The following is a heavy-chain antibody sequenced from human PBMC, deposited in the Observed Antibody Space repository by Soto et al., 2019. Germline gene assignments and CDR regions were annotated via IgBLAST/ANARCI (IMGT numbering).Heavy chain of an antibody. CDR1: GDSIRSGTYS. CDR2: FWSTGAT. J-gene: IGHJ4*02. V-gene: IGHV4-39*01. D-gene: IGHD6-13*01. CDR3: ARRPLAYFDY. Sequence: SETLSLTCTVSGDSIRSGTYSWDWLRQSPGKGLEWIGCFWSTGATYYNTSLKGRLTISLDTSKKQFSLNLNSVTAADTAVYFCARRPLAYFDYWGRGTQVTVSS.